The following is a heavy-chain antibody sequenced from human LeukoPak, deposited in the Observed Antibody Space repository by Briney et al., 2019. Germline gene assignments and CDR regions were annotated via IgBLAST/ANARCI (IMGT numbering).Heavy chain of an antibody. J-gene: IGHJ5*02. CDR2: FYPEDGET. V-gene: IGHV1-24*01. CDR3: AASGSYFSVGWFDP. CDR1: RYTLTELS. Sequence: ASVKVSCKVSRYTLTELSMHWVRQAPRKGREWVGGFYPEDGETIYAQKFQGRVTMTEDTSTDTAYMELSSLRSEDTAVYYCAASGSYFSVGWFDPWGQGTLVTVSS. D-gene: IGHD1-26*01.